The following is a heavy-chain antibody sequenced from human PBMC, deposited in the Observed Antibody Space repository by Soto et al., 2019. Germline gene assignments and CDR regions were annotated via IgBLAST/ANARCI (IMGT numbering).Heavy chain of an antibody. CDR3: PRPEGHYGSPGCFDS. D-gene: IGHD3-10*01. CDR2: VYYNENT. J-gene: IGHJ5*01. V-gene: IGHV4-39*01. CDR1: GGSISSFTYY. Sequence: SQTLSLTCSVSGGSISSFTYYWGWIRQPPGKGLEWIGTVYYNENTYYNPSLKSRVTITVDTAKNQFSLNLGSVTAAYTATYLCPRPEGHYGSPGCFDSWGPGTLATVS.